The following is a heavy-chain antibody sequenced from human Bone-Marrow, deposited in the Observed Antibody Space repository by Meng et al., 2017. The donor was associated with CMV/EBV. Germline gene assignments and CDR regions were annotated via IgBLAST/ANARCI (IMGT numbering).Heavy chain of an antibody. D-gene: IGHD1-26*01. V-gene: IGHV3-21*01. J-gene: IGHJ4*02. Sequence: GESLKISCAASGFTFSSYTMNWVRQTPGKGLEWVSSISSSSSYIHYADSVKGRFTISRDNAKSSLYLQMNSLRAEDTTVYYCAKEVGSYFDYWGEGTLVTVSS. CDR1: GFTFSSYT. CDR3: AKEVGSYFDY. CDR2: ISSSSSYI.